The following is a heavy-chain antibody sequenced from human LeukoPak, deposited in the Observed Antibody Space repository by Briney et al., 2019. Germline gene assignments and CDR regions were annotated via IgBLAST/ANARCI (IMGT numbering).Heavy chain of an antibody. V-gene: IGHV3-74*01. CDR1: GFTFSNYC. J-gene: IGHJ4*02. D-gene: IGHD4-17*01. Sequence: GGSLRLSCVASGFTFSNYCMHWVRQAPGKGLVWVSNINSDGSRINYADSVKGRFTISRDNAKNTLYLQMNSLRAEDTAVYYCATTWFDYWGQGTLVTVSS. CDR2: INSDGSRI. CDR3: ATTWFDY.